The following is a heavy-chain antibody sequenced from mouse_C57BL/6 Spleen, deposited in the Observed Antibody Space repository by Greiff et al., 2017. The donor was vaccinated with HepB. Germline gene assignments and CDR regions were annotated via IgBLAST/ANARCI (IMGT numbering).Heavy chain of an antibody. D-gene: IGHD2-12*01. CDR1: GFTFSDYG. J-gene: IGHJ2*01. CDR3: AGLRRGRFDY. CDR2: ISSGSSTI. V-gene: IGHV5-17*01. Sequence: EVQLVESGGGLVKPGGSLKLSCAASGFTFSDYGMHWVRQAPEKGLEWVAYISSGSSTIYYADTVKGRFTISRDNAKNTLFLQMTSLRSEDTAMYYCAGLRRGRFDYWGQGTTLTVSS.